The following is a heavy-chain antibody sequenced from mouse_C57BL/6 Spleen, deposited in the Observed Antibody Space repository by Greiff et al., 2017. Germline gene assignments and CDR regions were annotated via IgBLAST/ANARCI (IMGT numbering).Heavy chain of an antibody. CDR2: ISDGGSYT. Sequence: EVQLVESGGGLVKPGGSLKLSCAASGFTFSSYAMSWVRQTPEKRLEWVATISDGGSYTYYPDNVKGRFTISRDNAKNNLYLQMSHLKSEDTAMYYCARDRGYFDYWGQGTTLPVSS. J-gene: IGHJ2*01. CDR3: ARDRGYFDY. CDR1: GFTFSSYA. V-gene: IGHV5-4*01.